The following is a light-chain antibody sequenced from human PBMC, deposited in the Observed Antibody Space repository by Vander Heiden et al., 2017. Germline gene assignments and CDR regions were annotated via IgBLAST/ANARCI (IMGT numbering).Light chain of an antibody. CDR2: DAS. V-gene: IGKV1-13*02. Sequence: AIQLPQSPSSLSASVGDRVTITCRASQGISSALAWYQQKPGKAPKLLIYDASSLESGVPSRFSGSGSGTDFTLTISSLQPEDFATYYCQQVNSSPWTFGQGTKVEIK. J-gene: IGKJ1*01. CDR3: QQVNSSPWT. CDR1: QGISSA.